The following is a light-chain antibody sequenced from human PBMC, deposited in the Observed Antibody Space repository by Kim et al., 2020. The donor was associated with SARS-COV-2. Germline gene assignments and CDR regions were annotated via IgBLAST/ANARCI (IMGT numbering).Light chain of an antibody. CDR1: QSVSSN. V-gene: IGKV3-15*01. Sequence: SVSPGERATLSCRASQSVSSNLAWYQQKPGQAPRLFIYGATARATGIPARFSGSGSGTEFTFTISSLQSEDFAVYYCQQYKDWPLTFGGGTKLEI. CDR2: GAT. CDR3: QQYKDWPLT. J-gene: IGKJ4*01.